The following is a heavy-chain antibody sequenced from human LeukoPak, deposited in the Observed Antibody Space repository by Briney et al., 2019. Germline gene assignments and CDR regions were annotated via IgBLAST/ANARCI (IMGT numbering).Heavy chain of an antibody. V-gene: IGHV3-23*01. CDR1: GFTFSNYG. J-gene: IGHJ6*03. D-gene: IGHD2-15*01. CDR3: ARDPGYCSGGSCQYYYYYYMDV. Sequence: GGTLRLSCAASGFTFSNYGMNWVRQAPGKGLEWVSALSSSGGSTYYADSVKGRFTISRDNSKNTLYLQMSSLRAEDTAVYYCARDPGYCSGGSCQYYYYYYMDVWGKGTTVTVSS. CDR2: LSSSGGST.